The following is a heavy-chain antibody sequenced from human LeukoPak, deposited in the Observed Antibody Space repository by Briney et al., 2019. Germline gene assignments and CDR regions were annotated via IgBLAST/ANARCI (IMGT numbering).Heavy chain of an antibody. CDR3: AKDRGYSGYDYDY. Sequence: GGSLRLSCAASGFTFSSYAMSWVRQAPGKGLEWVSAISGSGGGTYYADSVMGRFTISRDNSKNTLYLQMNSLRAEDTAVYYCAKDRGYSGYDYDYWGQGTLVTVSS. D-gene: IGHD5-12*01. CDR1: GFTFSSYA. J-gene: IGHJ4*02. CDR2: ISGSGGGT. V-gene: IGHV3-23*01.